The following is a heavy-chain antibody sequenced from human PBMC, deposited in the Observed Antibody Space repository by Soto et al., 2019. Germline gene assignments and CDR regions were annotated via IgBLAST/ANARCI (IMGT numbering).Heavy chain of an antibody. CDR2: IIPILGIA. CDR3: ARHSYGMGV. CDR1: GGTFSSYT. J-gene: IGHJ6*02. V-gene: IGHV1-69*02. Sequence: QVQLVQSGAEVKKPGSSVKVSCKASGGTFSSYTISWVRQAPGQGLEWMGRIIPILGIANYAQKFQGRVPITADKATSTAYMALSSLRSEDTAVYYCARHSYGMGVWGQGTTVTVPS.